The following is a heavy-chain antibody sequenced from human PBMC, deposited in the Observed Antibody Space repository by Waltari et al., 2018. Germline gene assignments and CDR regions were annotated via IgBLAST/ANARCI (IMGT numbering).Heavy chain of an antibody. J-gene: IGHJ4*02. D-gene: IGHD2-21*01. CDR1: GGSFSGYF. V-gene: IGHV4-34*01. CDR3: ARHQHIVVVRHFDY. CDR2: INHSGST. Sequence: QVQLQQWGAGLLKPSETLSLTCAVYGGSFSGYFWSWIRQPPGKGLEWIGEINHSGSTNYNPSLKSRVTISVDTSKNQFSLKLSSVTAADTAVYYCARHQHIVVVRHFDYWGQGTLVTVSS.